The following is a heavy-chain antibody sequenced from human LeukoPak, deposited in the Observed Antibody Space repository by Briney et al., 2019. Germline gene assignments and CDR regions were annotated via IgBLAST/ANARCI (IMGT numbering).Heavy chain of an antibody. J-gene: IGHJ4*02. V-gene: IGHV3-66*02. CDR3: ARTATIFGVVTADY. D-gene: IGHD3-3*01. Sequence: GGSLRLSCAASGFTVSSNYMSWVRQAPGKRLEWVSVIYSGGSTYYADSVKGRFTISRDNSKNTLYLQMNSLRAEDTAVYYCARTATIFGVVTADYWGQGTLVTVFS. CDR2: IYSGGST. CDR1: GFTVSSNY.